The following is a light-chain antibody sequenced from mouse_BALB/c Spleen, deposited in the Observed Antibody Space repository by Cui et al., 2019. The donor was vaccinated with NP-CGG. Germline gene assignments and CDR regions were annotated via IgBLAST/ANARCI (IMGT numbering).Light chain of an antibody. Sequence: QAVVIQASALTTSPGETVTLTCRSSTGAVTTSNYANWVQEKPDHLFTGLIGGTNNQTPGVPARFSGSLIGDKAALTITGAQTEDEAIYFCALWYSNHWVFGGGTKLTVL. V-gene: IGLV1*01. J-gene: IGLJ1*01. CDR3: ALWYSNHWV. CDR1: TGAVTTSNY. CDR2: GTN.